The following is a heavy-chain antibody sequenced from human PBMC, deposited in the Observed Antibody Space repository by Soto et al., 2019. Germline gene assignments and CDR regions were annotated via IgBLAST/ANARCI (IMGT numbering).Heavy chain of an antibody. CDR1: GFTFIDYA. CDR2: ISGGGGTT. V-gene: IGHV3-23*01. D-gene: IGHD1-1*01. J-gene: IGHJ4*02. Sequence: GGSLRLSCTASGFTFIDYAMSWVRQAPGKRLEWVSLISGGGGTTQYADSVKGRFTISRDNSKNTVYLQMNSLRVEDTAVYFCAKALSHDSPFDYWGQGTLVTVSS. CDR3: AKALSHDSPFDY.